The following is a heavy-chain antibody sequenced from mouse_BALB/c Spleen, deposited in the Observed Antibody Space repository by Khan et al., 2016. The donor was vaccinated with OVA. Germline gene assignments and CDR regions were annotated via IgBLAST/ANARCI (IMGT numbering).Heavy chain of an antibody. CDR1: GYSITSGYG. CDR3: ARTARIEY. J-gene: IGHJ2*01. Sequence: EVELVESGPGLVKPSQSLSLTCTVTGYSITSGYGWNCIRQFPGNKLEWMGYISYSGSTNYNPSLKSRISITRDTSKNQFFLQLNSVTTEDTATYYCARTARIEYWGQGTTLTVSS. CDR2: ISYSGST. D-gene: IGHD1-2*01. V-gene: IGHV3-2*02.